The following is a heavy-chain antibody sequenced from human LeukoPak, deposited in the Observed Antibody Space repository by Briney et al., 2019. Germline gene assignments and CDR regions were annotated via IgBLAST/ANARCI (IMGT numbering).Heavy chain of an antibody. D-gene: IGHD4-17*01. CDR3: TTVSTVTYGY. J-gene: IGHJ4*02. V-gene: IGHV3-15*01. CDR2: IKSKTDGGTA. Sequence: PGGSLRLSCAASGFTFSNAWMSWGRQAPGEGLGWVGRIKSKTDGGTADYTAPVKGRFTVSTDDSKNTLYLQMNSLTTEDTAVYYCTTVSTVTYGYWGQGNLVTVSP. CDR1: GFTFSNAW.